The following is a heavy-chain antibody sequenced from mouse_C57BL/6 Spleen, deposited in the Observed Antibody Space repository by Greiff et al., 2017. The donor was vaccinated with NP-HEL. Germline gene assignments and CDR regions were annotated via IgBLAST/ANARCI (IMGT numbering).Heavy chain of an antibody. J-gene: IGHJ2*01. V-gene: IGHV14-4*01. D-gene: IGHD3-2*02. CDR3: TTGTAQATGFDD. CDR2: IDPENGDT. CDR1: GFNIKDDY. Sequence: VQLKQSGAELVRPGASVKLSCTASGFNIKDDYMHWVKQRPEQGLEWIGWIDPENGDTEYASKFQGKATITADTSSNTAYLQLSSLTSEDTAVYYCTTGTAQATGFDDWGKGTTLTVSS.